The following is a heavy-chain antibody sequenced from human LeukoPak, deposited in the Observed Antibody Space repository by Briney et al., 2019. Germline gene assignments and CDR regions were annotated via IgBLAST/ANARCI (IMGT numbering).Heavy chain of an antibody. Sequence: QAGGSLRLSCAASGFTFSSYEMNWVRQAPGKGLEWVSYISSSGSTIYYADSVKGRFTISRDNAKNSLYLQMNSLRAEDTAVYYCARAPTYGPGSSFDYWGQGTLVTVSS. V-gene: IGHV3-48*03. CDR3: ARAPTYGPGSSFDY. D-gene: IGHD3-10*01. CDR2: ISSSGSTI. J-gene: IGHJ4*02. CDR1: GFTFSSYE.